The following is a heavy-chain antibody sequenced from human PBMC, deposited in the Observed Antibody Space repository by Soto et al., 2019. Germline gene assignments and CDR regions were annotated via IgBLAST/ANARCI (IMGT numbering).Heavy chain of an antibody. J-gene: IGHJ4*02. CDR3: TTWRISIVLTPEPLDY. Sequence: ASVKVSCKASGGTFSSYAISWVRQAPGQGLEWMGGSIPIFGTANYAQKFQGRVTITADESTSTAYMELSSLRSEDTAVYYCTTWRISIVLTPEPLDYWGQGTMVTVSS. D-gene: IGHD1-26*01. V-gene: IGHV1-69*13. CDR1: GGTFSSYA. CDR2: SIPIFGTA.